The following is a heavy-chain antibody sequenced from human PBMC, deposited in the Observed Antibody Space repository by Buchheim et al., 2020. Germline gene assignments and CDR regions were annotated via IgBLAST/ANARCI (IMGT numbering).Heavy chain of an antibody. J-gene: IGHJ6*02. CDR1: GFTFSSYS. CDR3: AREIVAPAYYYYGMDV. Sequence: EVQLVESGGGLVQPGGSLRLSCAASGFTFSSYSMNWVRQAPGKGLEWVSYISSSSSTIYYAESVKGRFTISRDNAKNSLYLQMNSLRAEDTAVYYCAREIVAPAYYYYGMDVWGQGTT. CDR2: ISSSSSTI. D-gene: IGHD3-16*02. V-gene: IGHV3-48*01.